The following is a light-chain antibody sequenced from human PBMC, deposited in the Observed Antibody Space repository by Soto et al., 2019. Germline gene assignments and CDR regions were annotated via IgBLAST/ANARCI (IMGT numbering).Light chain of an antibody. V-gene: IGKV3-15*01. Sequence: KKSAGPLAWTEGRTPSLSCRSSQSVSSSYLAWYQQKPGQAPRLLIYGASTRATGIPARFSGSGSGTEFTLSISSLQSEDFAVYYCQQYNNSPPWTFGQGTKVDIK. J-gene: IGKJ1*01. CDR1: QSVSSSY. CDR2: GAS. CDR3: QQYNNSPPWT.